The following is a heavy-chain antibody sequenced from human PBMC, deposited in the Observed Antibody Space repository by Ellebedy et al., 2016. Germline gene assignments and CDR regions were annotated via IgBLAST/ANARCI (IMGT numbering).Heavy chain of an antibody. Sequence: SETLSLTXTVSGGSISSSSYYWGWIRQPPGKGLEWIGSIYYSGSTYYNPSLKSRVTISVDTSKNQFSLKLSSVTAADTAVYYCARDLRTYYYDSSGYYGAFDIWGQGTMVTVSS. CDR2: IYYSGST. J-gene: IGHJ3*02. CDR3: ARDLRTYYYDSSGYYGAFDI. CDR1: GGSISSSSYY. V-gene: IGHV4-39*07. D-gene: IGHD3-22*01.